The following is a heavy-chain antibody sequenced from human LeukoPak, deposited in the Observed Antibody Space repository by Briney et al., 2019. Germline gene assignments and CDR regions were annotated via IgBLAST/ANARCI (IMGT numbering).Heavy chain of an antibody. D-gene: IGHD4-23*01. CDR1: GFTFSDYY. CDR2: ISGSGSNV. V-gene: IGHV3-11*01. J-gene: IGHJ5*01. Sequence: GSLRLSCAASGFTFSDYYMSWIRQAPGKGLEWVSYISGSGSNVYYAASVRGRFTISRDNAKNSLFLQMSSLRAEDTAVYYCARDRGNSDPGDWFDSWGQGTLVTVSS. CDR3: ARDRGNSDPGDWFDS.